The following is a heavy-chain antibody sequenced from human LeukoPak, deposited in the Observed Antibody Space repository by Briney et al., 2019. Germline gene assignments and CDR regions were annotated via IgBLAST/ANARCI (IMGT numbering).Heavy chain of an antibody. Sequence: GRSLKLSCAASGFTFSSYAMHWVRQAPGKGLEWVAVISYDGSNKYYADSVKGRFTISRDNSKNTLYLQMNSLRAEDTAVYYCARGGETTVTTDYYGMDVWGQGTTVTVSS. CDR1: GFTFSSYA. CDR2: ISYDGSNK. D-gene: IGHD4-17*01. J-gene: IGHJ6*02. V-gene: IGHV3-30*04. CDR3: ARGGETTVTTDYYGMDV.